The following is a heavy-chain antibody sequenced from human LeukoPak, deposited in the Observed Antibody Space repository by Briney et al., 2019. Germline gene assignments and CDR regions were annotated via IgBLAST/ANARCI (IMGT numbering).Heavy chain of an antibody. V-gene: IGHV1-69*06. CDR3: ARVGPSGSSWYEGTGNWFDP. J-gene: IGHJ5*02. CDR2: IIPIFGTA. D-gene: IGHD6-13*01. Sequence: ASVKVSCKASGGTFSSYAISWVRQAPGQGLEWMGGIIPIFGTANYAQKFQGRVTITADKSTSTAYMELSSLRSEDTAVYYCARVGPSGSSWYEGTGNWFDPWGQGTLVTVSS. CDR1: GGTFSSYA.